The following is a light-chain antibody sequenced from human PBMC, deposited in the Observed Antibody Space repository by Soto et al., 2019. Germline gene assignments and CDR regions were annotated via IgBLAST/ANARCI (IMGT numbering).Light chain of an antibody. V-gene: IGKV3-11*01. J-gene: IGKJ5*01. CDR1: QSVSSN. CDR3: QQRSNWPPIT. CDR2: DAS. Sequence: EVVVTQSPDTLSLSPGETATLSCRASQSVSSNLAWYQQKPGQAPRLLIYDASNRATGIPARFSGSGSGTDFTLTISSLEPEDFAVYYCQQRSNWPPITFGQGTRLEIK.